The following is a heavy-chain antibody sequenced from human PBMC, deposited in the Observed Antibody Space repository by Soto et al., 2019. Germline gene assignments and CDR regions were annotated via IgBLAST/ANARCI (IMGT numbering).Heavy chain of an antibody. J-gene: IGHJ4*02. CDR2: ISYDGSNK. D-gene: IGHD3-22*01. Sequence: QVQLVESGGGVVQPGRSLRLSCAASGFTFSSYAMHWVRQAPGKGLEWVAVISYDGSNKYYADSVEGRFTISRDNSKNTLYLQMNSLRAEDTAVYYCARGAGYYDSRGALLDYWGQGTLVTVSS. CDR3: ARGAGYYDSRGALLDY. CDR1: GFTFSSYA. V-gene: IGHV3-30-3*01.